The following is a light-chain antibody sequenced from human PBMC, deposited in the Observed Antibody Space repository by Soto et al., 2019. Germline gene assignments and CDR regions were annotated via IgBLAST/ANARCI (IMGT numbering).Light chain of an antibody. CDR2: EVT. Sequence: QSALTQPASVSGSPGQSITISCTGTSSDVGGFNYVSWYQQHPGKAPKLMIYEVTYRPSGVSNRFSDSKSGNTASLTISGLLAEDEADYYCSSYTSTSTYVFGTGTKVTVL. V-gene: IGLV2-14*01. J-gene: IGLJ1*01. CDR3: SSYTSTSTYV. CDR1: SSDVGGFNY.